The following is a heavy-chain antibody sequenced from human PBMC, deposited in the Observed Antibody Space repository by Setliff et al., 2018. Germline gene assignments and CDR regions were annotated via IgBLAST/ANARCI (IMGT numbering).Heavy chain of an antibody. CDR2: INHRGFT. J-gene: IGHJ4*02. CDR1: GGTFSDYY. Sequence: PSETLSLTCAASGGTFSDYYWTWIRQHPEKGLEWIGEINHRGFTDYKPSLKSRLTMSVDTSRNQFSLNLGSVTAADTGVYYCARGRIAERPEAIDYWGQGTPVTVSS. V-gene: IGHV4-34*01. CDR3: ARGRIAERPEAIDY. D-gene: IGHD6-6*01.